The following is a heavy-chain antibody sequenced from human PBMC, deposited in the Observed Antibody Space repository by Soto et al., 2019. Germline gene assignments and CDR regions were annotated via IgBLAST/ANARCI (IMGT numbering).Heavy chain of an antibody. CDR2: INHSGST. J-gene: IGHJ4*02. Sequence: SETLSLTCAVYGGSFSGYYWSWIRQPPGKGLEWIGEINHSGSTNYNSSLKSRVTISVDTSKNQFSLKLSSVTAADTAVYYCARASGSYYGYFDYWGQGTLVTVSS. CDR1: GGSFSGYY. CDR3: ARASGSYYGYFDY. V-gene: IGHV4-34*01. D-gene: IGHD1-26*01.